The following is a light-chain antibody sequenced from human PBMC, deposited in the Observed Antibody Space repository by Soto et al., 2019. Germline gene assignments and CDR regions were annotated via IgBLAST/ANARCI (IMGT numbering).Light chain of an antibody. J-gene: IGLJ1*01. V-gene: IGLV2-14*01. CDR2: EVT. CDR3: YSYRSGSAHV. CDR1: SSDVGGYNR. Sequence: QSALTQPASVSGSPGQSITISCTGTSSDVGGYNRVSWYQQHPDKAPKLIIYEVTNRPSGISNRFSGSKSGDTASLTISGLQAEDEADYYCYSYRSGSAHVFGTGTKV.